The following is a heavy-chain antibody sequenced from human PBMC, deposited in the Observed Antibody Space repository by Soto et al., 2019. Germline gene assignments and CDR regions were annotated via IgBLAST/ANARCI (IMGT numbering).Heavy chain of an antibody. D-gene: IGHD2-2*02. Sequence: GGSLRLSCAASGFTFSSYGMHWVRQAPGKGLEWVAVIWYDGSNGYYPDSLKGRFTISRDNSKNTLYLQMNSLRAEDTAVYYCATGDCSSTSSYTMGYFDYWGQGTLVTVSS. V-gene: IGHV3-33*01. CDR1: GFTFSSYG. J-gene: IGHJ4*02. CDR2: IWYDGSNG. CDR3: ATGDCSSTSSYTMGYFDY.